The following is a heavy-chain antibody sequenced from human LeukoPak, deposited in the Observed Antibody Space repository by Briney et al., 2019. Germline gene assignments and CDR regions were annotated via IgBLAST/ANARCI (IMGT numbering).Heavy chain of an antibody. CDR2: ISSSGSTI. CDR1: GFTFSDYY. Sequence: PGGSLRLSCAASGFTFSDYYMSWIRQAPGKGPEWVSYISSSGSTIYYADSVKGRFTISRDNAKNSLYLQMNSLRAEDTAVYYCAREMTPAYRIVGATNPADYWGQGTLVTVSS. D-gene: IGHD1-26*01. J-gene: IGHJ4*02. V-gene: IGHV3-11*01. CDR3: AREMTPAYRIVGATNPADY.